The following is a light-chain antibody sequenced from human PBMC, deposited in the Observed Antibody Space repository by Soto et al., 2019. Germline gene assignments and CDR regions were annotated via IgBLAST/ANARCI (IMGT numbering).Light chain of an antibody. Sequence: DIQMTQSPSTLSASVGDRVTITCRASQSISSWLAWYQQKPGKAPKLLIYKASSLESGVPSRFSGSGSGTEFTLTISSLQPDDFATYYCQQYNNYPWTFGQRTKVDIK. J-gene: IGKJ1*01. CDR2: KAS. V-gene: IGKV1-5*03. CDR1: QSISSW. CDR3: QQYNNYPWT.